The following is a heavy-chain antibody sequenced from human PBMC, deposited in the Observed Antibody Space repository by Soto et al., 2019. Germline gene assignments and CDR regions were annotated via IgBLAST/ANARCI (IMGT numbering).Heavy chain of an antibody. CDR2: ISAYNGKT. D-gene: IGHD2-15*01. V-gene: IGHV1-18*04. CDR3: ARGYCSGGSCYYDYGTDV. CDR1: GYTFTSYG. J-gene: IGHJ6*02. Sequence: ASVKVSCNVSGYTFTSYGISWVRQAPGQGLEWMGWISAYNGKTNYAQKLQGRVTMTTDTSTSTAYMELRSLRSDDTAVYYCARGYCSGGSCYYDYGTDVWGQGPTVTVSS.